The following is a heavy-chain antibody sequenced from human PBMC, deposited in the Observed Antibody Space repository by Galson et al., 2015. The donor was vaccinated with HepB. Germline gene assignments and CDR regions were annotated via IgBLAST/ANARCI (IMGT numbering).Heavy chain of an antibody. V-gene: IGHV4-39*02. CDR3: ARVMGIGVATITAFDN. D-gene: IGHD6-19*01. Sequence: CTVSGGSINSNTYYWGWIRQPPERGLEWIGSISNSGNTYYSPSLKSRVAISIDSSKNHFSLNLTSVTAADAAFYFCARVMGIGVATITAFDNWGQGILVTVSS. CDR2: ISNSGNT. CDR1: GGSINSNTYY. J-gene: IGHJ4*02.